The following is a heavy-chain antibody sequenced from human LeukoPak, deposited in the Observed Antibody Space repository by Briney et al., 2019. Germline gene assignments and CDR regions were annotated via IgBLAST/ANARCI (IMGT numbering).Heavy chain of an antibody. CDR3: AREGLGYGDFDY. Sequence: GGSLRLSCAASGFSFSSFKMTWVRQAPGKGLEWVSYISNRDKDTNYADSVKGRFTISRDNAKNSLYLQMNSLRAEDTAVYYCAREGLGYGDFDYWGQGTLVTVSS. CDR1: GFSFSSFK. D-gene: IGHD5-18*01. J-gene: IGHJ4*02. V-gene: IGHV3-48*03. CDR2: ISNRDKDT.